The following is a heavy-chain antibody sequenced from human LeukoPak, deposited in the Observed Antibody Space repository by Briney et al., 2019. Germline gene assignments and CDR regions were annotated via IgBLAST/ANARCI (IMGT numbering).Heavy chain of an antibody. Sequence: GASVKVSCKASGYTFTDYVMHWVRQAPGQGVEWMGWINPNSGGTNYAQKFRGRVTMTRDTSISTAYMELSRLRSYATAVYYCARGGWSLGYCSSSSRLDWFDPWGQGTLVTVSS. J-gene: IGHJ5*02. V-gene: IGHV1-2*02. D-gene: IGHD2-2*01. CDR2: INPNSGGT. CDR3: ARGGWSLGYCSSSSRLDWFDP. CDR1: GYTFTDYV.